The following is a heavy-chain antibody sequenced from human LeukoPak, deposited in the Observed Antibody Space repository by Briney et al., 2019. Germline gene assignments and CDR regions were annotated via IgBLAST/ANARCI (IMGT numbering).Heavy chain of an antibody. CDR3: ARMWSTATSGWNWFDP. CDR2: INPNSGDT. V-gene: IGHV1-2*02. Sequence: GDSVKVSCKASGYTFTGYYVYWVRQAPGQGLEWMGWINPNSGDTNYAQKFQGRITMTRDTSISTAYMELSSLRSDDTAMYYCARMWSTATSGWNWFDPWGKGTLVTVSS. CDR1: GYTFTGYY. D-gene: IGHD6-13*01. J-gene: IGHJ5*02.